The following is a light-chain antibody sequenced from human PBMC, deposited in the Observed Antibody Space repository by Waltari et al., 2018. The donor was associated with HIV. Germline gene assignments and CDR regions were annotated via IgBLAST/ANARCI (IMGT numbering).Light chain of an antibody. Sequence: EIVLTQSPGTLSLSPGERATLSCRASQTISSSYLAWYPPRLLISGASSRATGIPDRFSGSGSGTDFTLIISRLEPEDFAVYYCQQYGSSPLYTFGQGTKLEIK. CDR1: QTISSSY. V-gene: IGKV3-20*01. J-gene: IGKJ2*01. CDR3: QQYGSSPLYT. CDR2: GAS.